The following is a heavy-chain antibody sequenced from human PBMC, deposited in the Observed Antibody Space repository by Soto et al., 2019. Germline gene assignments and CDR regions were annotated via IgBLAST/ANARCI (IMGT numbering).Heavy chain of an antibody. V-gene: IGHV4-38-2*01. D-gene: IGHD6-19*01. CDR1: GYSISSGYY. Sequence: PSETLSLTCAVSGYSISSGYYWGWIRQPPGKGLEWIGSIYYGGSTFYNPSLKSRVTISVDASKNNFSLRLTSVTAADTAVYFCTRVVAGLDYWGQGILVTVSS. CDR2: IYYGGST. CDR3: TRVVAGLDY. J-gene: IGHJ4*02.